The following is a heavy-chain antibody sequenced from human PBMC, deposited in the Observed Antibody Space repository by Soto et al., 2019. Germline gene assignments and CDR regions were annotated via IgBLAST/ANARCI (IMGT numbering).Heavy chain of an antibody. D-gene: IGHD5-12*01. J-gene: IGHJ5*02. CDR1: GFSVSDYA. CDR2: LSGSETM. CDR3: TKSPRVATVFRWGLDP. Sequence: PGGSLRLSCAASGFSVSDYAIAWVRQAPGKGLEWVSSLSGSETMRQADSVKGRFTISRDNSKNTVYLQMNNLRVEDTALYYRTKSPRVATVFRWGLDPWGQGTLVTVSS. V-gene: IGHV3-23*01.